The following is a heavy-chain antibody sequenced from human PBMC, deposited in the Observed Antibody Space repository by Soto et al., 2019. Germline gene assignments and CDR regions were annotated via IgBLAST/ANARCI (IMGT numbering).Heavy chain of an antibody. V-gene: IGHV3-13*01. CDR2: IGTAGDT. J-gene: IGHJ6*02. D-gene: IGHD6-13*01. CDR3: ARVTRGSSWSLSSYYYYGMDV. Sequence: HPGGSLRLSCAASGFTFSSYDMHWVRQATGKGLEWVSAIGTAGDTYYPGSVKGRFTISRENAKNSLYLQMNSLRAEDTAVYYCARVTRGSSWSLSSYYYYGMDVWGQGTTVTVSS. CDR1: GFTFSSYD.